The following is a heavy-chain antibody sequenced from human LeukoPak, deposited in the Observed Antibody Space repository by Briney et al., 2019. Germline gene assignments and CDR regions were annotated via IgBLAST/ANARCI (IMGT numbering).Heavy chain of an antibody. CDR3: ARHSSGSGGAFQY. CDR2: MDDSGST. Sequence: PSETLSLTCTVSGGSISSYYWSWIRQPPGKGLEWIGYMDDSGSTNYNPSLTSRVTISEDTSKNQLSLKLGPVTAADTAGYYCARHSSGSGGAFQYWGQGTPVTVSS. V-gene: IGHV4-59*08. D-gene: IGHD6-19*01. J-gene: IGHJ4*02. CDR1: GGSISSYY.